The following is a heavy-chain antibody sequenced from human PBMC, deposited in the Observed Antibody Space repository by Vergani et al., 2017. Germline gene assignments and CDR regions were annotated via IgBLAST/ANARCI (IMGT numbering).Heavy chain of an antibody. J-gene: IGHJ6*02. Sequence: QVQLVQSGAEVKKPGASVKVSCKVSGYTLTELSMHWVRQAPGKGLEWMGGFDPEDGETIYAQKFQGRVTMTEDTSTDTAYMELSSLRSEDTAVYYCATTGVSSGSYPLYFYGMDVWGQGTTVTVSS. D-gene: IGHD3-10*01. CDR1: GYTLTELS. V-gene: IGHV1-24*01. CDR2: FDPEDGET. CDR3: ATTGVSSGSYPLYFYGMDV.